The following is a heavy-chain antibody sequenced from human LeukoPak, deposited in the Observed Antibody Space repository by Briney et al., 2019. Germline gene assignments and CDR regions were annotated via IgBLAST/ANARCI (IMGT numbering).Heavy chain of an antibody. CDR2: IKQDGNEK. D-gene: IGHD3-10*01. CDR3: ARKTGSQDY. J-gene: IGHJ4*02. CDR1: GFTVSSNY. V-gene: IGHV3-7*01. Sequence: GGSLRLSCAASGFTVSSNYMSWVRQAPGKGLEWVANIKQDGNEKYYVDSVKGRFTISRDNAKNSLYLQMNSLRAEDTAVYYCARKTGSQDYWGQGTLVTVSS.